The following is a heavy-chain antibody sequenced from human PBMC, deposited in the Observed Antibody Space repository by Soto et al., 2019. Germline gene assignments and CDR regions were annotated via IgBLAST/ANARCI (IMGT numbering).Heavy chain of an antibody. J-gene: IGHJ4*02. CDR1: GGTFSTYA. CDR3: ARGVAVAEGQHFDY. Sequence: SVKVSCKTSGGTFSTYAISWVRQAPGQGLEWMGGIIPIFGTANYAQKFQGRVTITADESTSTAYMELSSLRSEETAVYYCARGVAVAEGQHFDYWGQGTLVTVSS. D-gene: IGHD6-19*01. CDR2: IIPIFGTA. V-gene: IGHV1-69*13.